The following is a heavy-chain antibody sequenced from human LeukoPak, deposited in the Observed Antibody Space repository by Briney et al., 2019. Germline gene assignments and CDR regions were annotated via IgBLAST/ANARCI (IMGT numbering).Heavy chain of an antibody. CDR1: GFTVSSNY. Sequence: PGGSLRLSCAASGFTVSSNYMSWVRQTPGKGLEWVANIKQDGSEKYYVDSVKGRFTISRDNAKNSLYLQMNSLRAEDTAVYYCARDAPGAFDIWGQGTMVTVSS. CDR3: ARDAPGAFDI. J-gene: IGHJ3*02. V-gene: IGHV3-7*01. CDR2: IKQDGSEK.